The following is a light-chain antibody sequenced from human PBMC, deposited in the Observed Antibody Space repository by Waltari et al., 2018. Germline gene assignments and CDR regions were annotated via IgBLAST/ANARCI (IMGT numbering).Light chain of an antibody. CDR1: RSNIGAGYE. V-gene: IGLV1-40*01. CDR2: GSS. CDR3: QSYDSSLTGFWV. J-gene: IGLJ3*02. Sequence: QSLLTQPPSVSGAPGQRITISCTGSRSNIGAGYEVHWYQQFPGTPPKLLIFGSSNRASGVPDRFSGSKSGTSASLAITGLQPEDEADYYCQSYDSSLTGFWVFGGGTKLTVV.